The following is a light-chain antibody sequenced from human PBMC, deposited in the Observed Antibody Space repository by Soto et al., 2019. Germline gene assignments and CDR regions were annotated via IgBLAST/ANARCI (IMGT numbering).Light chain of an antibody. CDR2: SDS. CDR3: AAWDDGLRGPV. V-gene: IGLV1-47*02. CDR1: NSNIGINA. J-gene: IGLJ3*02. Sequence: QAVVTQPPSASGTPGQRVTISCSGSNSNIGINAVYWYQQLPGAAHTFLIYSDSQRPSGVPDRFSASKSGTSATLAISGLRSEDEADYYCAAWDDGLRGPVFGGGTKLTVL.